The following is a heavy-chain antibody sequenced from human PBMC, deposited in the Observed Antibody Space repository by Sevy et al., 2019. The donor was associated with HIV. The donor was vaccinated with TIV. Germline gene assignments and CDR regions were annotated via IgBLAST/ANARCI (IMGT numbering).Heavy chain of an antibody. V-gene: IGHV3-9*01. CDR1: GFTFDDYA. J-gene: IGHJ4*02. D-gene: IGHD2-2*01. CDR2: ISSNSATV. Sequence: GGCLRLSCAASGFTFDDYAMSWVRHVPGKGLEWVATISSNSATVKYVDSVKGRFTISRDKAKNSLYLQMNRLRPEDTAFYYCAKGHAFSTYAALEYWGQGALVTVSS. CDR3: AKGHAFSTYAALEY.